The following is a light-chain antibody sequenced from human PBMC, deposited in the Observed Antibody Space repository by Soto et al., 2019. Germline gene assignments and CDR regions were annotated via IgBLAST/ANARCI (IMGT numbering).Light chain of an antibody. CDR3: SSHTSSSTQV. CDR2: DVS. CDR1: SSDIGGYNY. V-gene: IGLV2-14*01. J-gene: IGLJ2*01. Sequence: QSALTQPASVSGSPGQSITISCTGTSSDIGGYNYVSWYQQSPGKVPKLMIFDVSNRPSGIPARFSGSKSGYTASLTISGLQAEDEGVYYCSSHTSSSTQVFGGGTQLTVL.